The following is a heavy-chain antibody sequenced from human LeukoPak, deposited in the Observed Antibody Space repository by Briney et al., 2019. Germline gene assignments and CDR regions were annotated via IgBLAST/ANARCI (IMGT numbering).Heavy chain of an antibody. CDR2: INHSGST. Sequence: PSETLSLTCTVSGGSISGYYWSWIRQPPGKGLEWIGEINHSGSTNYNPSLKSRVTISVDTSKNQFSLKLSSVTAADTAVYYCATLDLRNYWGQGTLVTVSS. V-gene: IGHV4-34*01. D-gene: IGHD3-9*01. J-gene: IGHJ4*02. CDR1: GGSISGYY. CDR3: ATLDLRNY.